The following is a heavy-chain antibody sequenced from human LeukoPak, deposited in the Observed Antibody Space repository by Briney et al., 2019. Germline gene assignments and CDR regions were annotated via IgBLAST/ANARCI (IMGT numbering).Heavy chain of an antibody. CDR3: ASGYYGSGSYYPFDY. CDR1: GFTFSDYY. V-gene: IGHV3-11*06. Sequence: GGSLRLSCAASGFTFSDYYMSWIRQAPGKGLEWVSYISSSRSNKNYADSVKGRFTISRDNDKNSLYLQMNRRRAEDPALYYCASGYYGSGSYYPFDYWGQGTLVTVSS. CDR2: ISSSRSNK. D-gene: IGHD3-10*01. J-gene: IGHJ4*02.